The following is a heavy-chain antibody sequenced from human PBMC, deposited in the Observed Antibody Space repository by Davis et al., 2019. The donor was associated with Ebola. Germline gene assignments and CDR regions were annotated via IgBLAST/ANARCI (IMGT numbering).Heavy chain of an antibody. CDR3: AKGGDRDI. Sequence: GESLKISCTASGFTFSSYAMNWVRQAPGKGLEWVAVISYDGSNKYYADFMKGRFTISRDNFKNTLSLQMNSLRAEDTAVYYCAKGGDRDIWGQGTMVTVSS. CDR1: GFTFSSYA. J-gene: IGHJ3*02. D-gene: IGHD2-21*02. V-gene: IGHV3-30-3*01. CDR2: ISYDGSNK.